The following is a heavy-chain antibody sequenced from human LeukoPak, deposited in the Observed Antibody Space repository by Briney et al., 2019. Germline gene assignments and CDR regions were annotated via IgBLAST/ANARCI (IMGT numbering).Heavy chain of an antibody. V-gene: IGHV4-38-2*01. Sequence: SETLSLTCAVYGGSFSGYYWGWLRHPPGKGLEWIGSIYHSGSTYYNPSLKSRVTISVDTSKNQFSLKLSSVTAADTAVYYCARVPNHHPDQTWGQGTLVTVSS. CDR3: ARVPNHHPDQT. CDR2: IYHSGST. CDR1: GGSFSGYY. J-gene: IGHJ5*02.